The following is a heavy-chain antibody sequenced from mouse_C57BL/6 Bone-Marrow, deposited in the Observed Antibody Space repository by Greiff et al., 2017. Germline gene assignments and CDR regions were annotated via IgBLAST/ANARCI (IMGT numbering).Heavy chain of an antibody. Sequence: QITLKESGPGILQPSQTLSLTCSFSGFSLSTFGMGVGWIRQPSGKGLEWLAHIWWDDDKYYNPALKSRLTISKDTSKNQVFLKIANVDTADTATYYCAFYYDYDAYAMDYWGQGTSVTVSS. V-gene: IGHV8-8*01. D-gene: IGHD2-4*01. CDR3: AFYYDYDAYAMDY. J-gene: IGHJ4*01. CDR2: IWWDDDK. CDR1: GFSLSTFGMG.